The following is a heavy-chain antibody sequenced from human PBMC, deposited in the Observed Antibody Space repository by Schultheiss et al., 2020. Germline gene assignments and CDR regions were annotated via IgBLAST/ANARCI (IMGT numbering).Heavy chain of an antibody. V-gene: IGHV4-30-2*01. CDR1: GGSITSGPYS. Sequence: SETMSLTCDVSGGSITSGPYSWTWVRQPPGKGLEWLGSIHHGGSTYYNPSLESRVSISLDTWQNQFSLKLTSVTAADTAVYYCSSRTSRPQSFFMDVWDKGTPVTVSS. D-gene: IGHD1-14*01. CDR2: IHHGGST. CDR3: SSRTSRPQSFFMDV. J-gene: IGHJ6*03.